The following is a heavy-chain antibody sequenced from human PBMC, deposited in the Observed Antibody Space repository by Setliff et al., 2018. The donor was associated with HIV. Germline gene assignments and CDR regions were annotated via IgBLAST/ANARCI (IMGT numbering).Heavy chain of an antibody. CDR3: ARGRATHVRWELDY. D-gene: IGHD1-26*01. CDR2: INHSGST. J-gene: IGHJ4*02. V-gene: IGHV4-34*01. Sequence: SETLSLTCAVYGGSFSGYYWSWIRQPPGKGLEWIGEINHSGSTNYNPSLKSRVTISVDTSKNQFSLRLSSVTAADTAVYYCARGRATHVRWELDYWGQGTLVTVSS. CDR1: GGSFSGYY.